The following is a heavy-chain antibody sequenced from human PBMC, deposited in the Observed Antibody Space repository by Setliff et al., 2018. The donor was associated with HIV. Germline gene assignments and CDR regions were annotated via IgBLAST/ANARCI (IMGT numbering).Heavy chain of an antibody. CDR3: ARVPYRSAWFSGGHDAFDI. D-gene: IGHD6-19*01. Sequence: ASVKVSCKASGYSSARYGLSWVRQAPGQGLEWMGWISGFNGNTKYAQSFQDRVATTTETATSTAYMEMRSLRSDDTAVYFCARVPYRSAWFSGGHDAFDIWGQGTMVTVSS. V-gene: IGHV1-18*01. CDR2: ISGFNGNT. J-gene: IGHJ3*02. CDR1: GYSSARYG.